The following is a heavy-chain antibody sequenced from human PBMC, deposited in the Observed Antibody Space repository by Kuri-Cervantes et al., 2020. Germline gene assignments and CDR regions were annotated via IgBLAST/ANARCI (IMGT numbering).Heavy chain of an antibody. V-gene: IGHV3-11*01. J-gene: IGHJ3*02. CDR3: AGSYDYIWGSYPIGAFDI. D-gene: IGHD3-16*02. Sequence: GESLKISCAASGFTFSSYYMSWIRQAPGKGLEWVSYISSSGSTIYYADSVKGRFTISRDNSKNSLYLQMNSLRAEDTAVYYCAGSYDYIWGSYPIGAFDIWGQGTMVTVSS. CDR1: GFTFSSYY. CDR2: ISSSGSTI.